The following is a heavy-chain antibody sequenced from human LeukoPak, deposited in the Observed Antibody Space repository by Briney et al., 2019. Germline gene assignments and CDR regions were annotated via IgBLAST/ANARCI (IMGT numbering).Heavy chain of an antibody. CDR2: ISSSSSYI. CDR1: GFTFSSYS. D-gene: IGHD6-19*01. CDR3: ARGATGLAVAGTTLDY. V-gene: IGHV3-21*01. J-gene: IGHJ4*02. Sequence: GGSLRLSCAASGFTFSSYSMNWVRQAPGKGLEWVSSISSSSSYIYYADSVKGRFTISRDNAKNSLYLQMNSLRAEDTAVYYCARGATGLAVAGTTLDYWGQGTLVTVSP.